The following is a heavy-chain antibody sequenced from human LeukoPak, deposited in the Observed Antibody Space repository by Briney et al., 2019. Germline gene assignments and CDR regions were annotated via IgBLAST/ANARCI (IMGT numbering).Heavy chain of an antibody. CDR1: GFTFSTYG. J-gene: IGHJ4*02. CDR3: ARDGGSTGWVDY. CDR2: IWYDGSQK. Sequence: PGRSLRVSCAASGFTFSTYGMHWVRQAPGKGLEWVAVIWYDGSQKYHADSVKDRFTISRDNSKNMLYLQMNSLRAEDTAVYYCARDGGSTGWVDYWSQGTLVTVSS. D-gene: IGHD6-19*01. V-gene: IGHV3-33*01.